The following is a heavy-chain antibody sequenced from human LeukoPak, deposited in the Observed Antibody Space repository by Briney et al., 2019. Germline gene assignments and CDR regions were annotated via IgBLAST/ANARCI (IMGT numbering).Heavy chain of an antibody. CDR1: GFTFSSYG. V-gene: IGHV3-23*01. CDR2: ISGSGDTT. D-gene: IGHD3-16*01. CDR3: ARDQGGVGY. J-gene: IGHJ4*02. Sequence: PGGSLRLSCAASGFTFSSYGMSWVRQAPGKGLEWVSAISGSGDTTYYADSVKGRFTISRDNAKNSLYLQMNSLRAEDTAVYYCARDQGGVGYWGQGTLVTVSS.